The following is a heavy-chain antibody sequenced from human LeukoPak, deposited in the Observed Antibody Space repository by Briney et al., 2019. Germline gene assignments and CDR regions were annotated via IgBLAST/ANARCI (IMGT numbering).Heavy chain of an antibody. CDR1: GGSISSYY. Sequence: SETLSLTCTVSGGSISSYYWSWIRQPPGKGLEWIGNIYYSGSTNYNPSLKSRVTISVDTSKNQFSLKLSSVTAADTAVYYCARAAGVNYYDSSGPSGFDYWGQGTLVTVSS. V-gene: IGHV4-59*01. CDR2: IYYSGST. CDR3: ARAAGVNYYDSSGPSGFDY. J-gene: IGHJ4*02. D-gene: IGHD3-22*01.